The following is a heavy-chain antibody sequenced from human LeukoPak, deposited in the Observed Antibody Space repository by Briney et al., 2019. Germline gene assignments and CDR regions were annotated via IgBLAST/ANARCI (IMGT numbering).Heavy chain of an antibody. CDR3: ARGSSSGWYYAFDI. Sequence: GGSLRLSCAASGFTFSSYAMHWVRQAPGKGLEWVAVISYDGSNKYYADSVKGRFTISRDNSKNTPYLQMNSLRAEDTAVYYCARGSSSGWYYAFDIWGQGTMVTVSS. V-gene: IGHV3-30-3*01. J-gene: IGHJ3*02. CDR2: ISYDGSNK. D-gene: IGHD6-19*01. CDR1: GFTFSSYA.